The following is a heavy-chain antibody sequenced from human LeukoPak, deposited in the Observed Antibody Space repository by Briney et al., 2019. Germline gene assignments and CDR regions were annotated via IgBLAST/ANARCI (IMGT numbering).Heavy chain of an antibody. CDR1: GYSFTSFW. J-gene: IGHJ4*02. V-gene: IGHV5-10-1*01. CDR2: IDPSDSYT. D-gene: IGHD3-22*01. Sequence: GESLKISCKGSGYSFTSFWISWVRQMPGKGLEWMGRIDPSDSYTNYSPSFQGHVTISADKSIGTAYLQWSSLKASDTAMYYCARLNEFYDGSGYVAYWGQGTLVTVSS. CDR3: ARLNEFYDGSGYVAY.